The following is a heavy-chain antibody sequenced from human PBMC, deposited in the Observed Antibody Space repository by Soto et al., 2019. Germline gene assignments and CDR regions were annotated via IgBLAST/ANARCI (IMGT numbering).Heavy chain of an antibody. CDR3: ASTMVRGDHDAFDI. V-gene: IGHV1-69*13. Sequence: SVKVSCKASGGTFSSYTISWVRQAPGQGLEWMGGIIPIFGTANYAQKFQGRVTITADESTSTAYMELSSLRSEDTAVYYCASTMVRGDHDAFDIWGQGTMVTVSS. CDR1: GGTFSSYT. D-gene: IGHD3-10*01. J-gene: IGHJ3*02. CDR2: IIPIFGTA.